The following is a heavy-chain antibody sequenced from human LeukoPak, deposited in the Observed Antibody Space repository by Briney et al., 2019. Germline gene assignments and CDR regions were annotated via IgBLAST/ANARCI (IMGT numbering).Heavy chain of an antibody. D-gene: IGHD5-18*01. Sequence: PSETLSLTCTVSGGSISSSSYYWGWIRQPPGKGLEWIGSIYYSGSTYYNPSLKSRVTISVDTSKNQFSLKLSSVTAADTAVYYCAVDTAMDPDYWGQGTLVTVSS. CDR3: AVDTAMDPDY. CDR2: IYYSGST. CDR1: GGSISSSSYY. J-gene: IGHJ4*02. V-gene: IGHV4-39*01.